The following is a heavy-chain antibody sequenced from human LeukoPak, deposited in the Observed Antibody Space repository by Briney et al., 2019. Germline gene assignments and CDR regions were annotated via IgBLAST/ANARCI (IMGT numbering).Heavy chain of an antibody. J-gene: IGHJ5*02. CDR1: GFPFSSYW. CDR3: AKDHYEGPVLFDP. CDR2: IKQDGSEK. Sequence: GGSLRLSCAASGFPFSSYWMNWVRQAPGKGLEWVANIKQDGSEKYYVDSVKGRFTISRDNAKNSLYLQMNSLRAEDTAVYYCAKDHYEGPVLFDPWGQGTLVTVSS. V-gene: IGHV3-7*01. D-gene: IGHD4-17*01.